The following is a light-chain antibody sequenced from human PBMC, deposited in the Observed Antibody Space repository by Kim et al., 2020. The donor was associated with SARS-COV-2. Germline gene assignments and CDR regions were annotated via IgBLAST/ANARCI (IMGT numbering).Light chain of an antibody. J-gene: IGLJ2*01. V-gene: IGLV3-1*01. CDR3: QAWDSSTVV. CDR1: KLGDKY. CDR2: QDL. Sequence: SVSPGQTASLNCSGDKLGDKYAFWYQQKPGQSPVLVIYQDLKRPSGIPERFSGSNSGNTATLTISGTQPMDEADYYCQAWDSSTVVFGGGTQLTVL.